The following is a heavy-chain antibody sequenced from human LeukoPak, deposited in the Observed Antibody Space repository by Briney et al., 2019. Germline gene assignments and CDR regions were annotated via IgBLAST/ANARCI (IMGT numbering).Heavy chain of an antibody. D-gene: IGHD3-16*02. CDR1: GGSISSSNW. CDR2: IYHSGST. CDR3: ARPTDRGYTSPFFDY. Sequence: TSETLSLTCAVSGGSISSSNWWSWVRQPPGKGLEWIGEIYHSGSTNYNPSLKSRVTISVDKSKNQFSLKLSSVTAADTAVYYCARPTDRGYTSPFFDYWGQGTLVTVSS. J-gene: IGHJ4*02. V-gene: IGHV4-4*02.